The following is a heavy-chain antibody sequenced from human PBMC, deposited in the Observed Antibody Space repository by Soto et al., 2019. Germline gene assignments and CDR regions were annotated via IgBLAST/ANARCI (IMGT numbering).Heavy chain of an antibody. CDR1: GFTFSSYW. J-gene: IGHJ6*02. CDR2: INSDGSST. D-gene: IGHD2-21*02. CDR3: ASVVVTSYGMDV. V-gene: IGHV3-74*01. Sequence: GGSLRLSCAASGFTFSSYWMHWVRQAPGKGLVWFSRINSDGSSTSYADSVKGRFTISRDNAKNTLYLQMNSLRAEDTAVYYCASVVVTSYGMDVWGQGTTVTVSS.